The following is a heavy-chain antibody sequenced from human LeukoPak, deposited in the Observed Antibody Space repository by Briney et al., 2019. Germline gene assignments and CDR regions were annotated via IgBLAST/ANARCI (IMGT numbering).Heavy chain of an antibody. CDR1: GDSVSSNSAA. CDR2: TYYRSKWYN. Sequence: SQTLSLTCAISGDSVSSNSAAWNWIRQSPSRGLEWLGRTYYRSKWYNDYAVSVKSRITINPDTSKNQFSLQLNSVTPEDTAVYYCARVGNCSGGSCYSFSGMDVWGQGTTVTVSS. J-gene: IGHJ6*02. CDR3: ARVGNCSGGSCYSFSGMDV. D-gene: IGHD2-15*01. V-gene: IGHV6-1*01.